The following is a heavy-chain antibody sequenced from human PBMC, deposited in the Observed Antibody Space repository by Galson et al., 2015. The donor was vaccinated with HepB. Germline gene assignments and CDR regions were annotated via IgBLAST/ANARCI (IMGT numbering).Heavy chain of an antibody. J-gene: IGHJ3*01. V-gene: IGHV3-30-3*01. CDR2: ILHDGTDI. Sequence: SLRLSCAASGFSFSSHVMHWVRQTPGKGLEWVAVILHDGTDIRYADSVKGRFTISRDNSKNMMSLQMNNLRVEDTAAYYCARGQDYSSWWDAFGFWGQGTMVTVSS. D-gene: IGHD6-13*01. CDR1: GFSFSSHV. CDR3: ARGQDYSSWWDAFGF.